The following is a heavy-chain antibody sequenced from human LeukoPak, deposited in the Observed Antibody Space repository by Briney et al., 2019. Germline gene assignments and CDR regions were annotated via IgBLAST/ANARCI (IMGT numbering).Heavy chain of an antibody. D-gene: IGHD3-10*02. CDR2: MNPNSGNT. Sequence: ASVKVSCKASGYTFTSYDINWVRQATGQGLEWMGWMNPNSGNTGYAQRFQGRVTMTRNTSISTAYMELSSLRSEDTAVYYCARGRYSEWSGPVDPWGQGTLVTVSS. CDR1: GYTFTSYD. CDR3: ARGRYSEWSGPVDP. V-gene: IGHV1-8*01. J-gene: IGHJ5*02.